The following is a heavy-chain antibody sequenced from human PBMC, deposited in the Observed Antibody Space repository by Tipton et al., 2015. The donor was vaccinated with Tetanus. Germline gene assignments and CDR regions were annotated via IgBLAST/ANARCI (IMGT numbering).Heavy chain of an antibody. CDR2: ISGSGVRNT. Sequence: GSLRLSCAASGFTFANYAMTWVRQAPGKGLEWVSTISGSGVRNTFYPDSVRGRFTISRDDSKNTVFLQMNSLRDGDTAVYFCARGIDYASGWNFECWGQGSLVTASS. CDR3: ARGIDYASGWNFEC. CDR1: GFTFANYA. J-gene: IGHJ4*02. V-gene: IGHV3-23*01. D-gene: IGHD6-19*01.